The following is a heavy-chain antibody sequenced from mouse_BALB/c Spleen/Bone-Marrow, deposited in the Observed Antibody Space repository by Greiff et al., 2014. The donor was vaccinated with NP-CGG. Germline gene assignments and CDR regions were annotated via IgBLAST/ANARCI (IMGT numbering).Heavy chain of an antibody. J-gene: IGHJ1*01. CDR2: IAPGSGST. CDR3: ARERYGYDGWYFDV. CDR1: GYTFTNYW. D-gene: IGHD2-2*01. Sequence: DLVKPGASVKLSCKTSGYTFTNYWINWIEQRPGQGLEWLGRIAPGSGSTYYNEMFKVKAPLTVDTSSSTAYIQLSSLSSEDSAVYFCARERYGYDGWYFDVWGAGTTVTVPS. V-gene: IGHV1S41*01.